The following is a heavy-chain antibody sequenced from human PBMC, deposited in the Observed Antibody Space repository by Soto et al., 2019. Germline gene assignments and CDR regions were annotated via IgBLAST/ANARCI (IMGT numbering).Heavy chain of an antibody. D-gene: IGHD1-7*01. J-gene: IGHJ3*02. CDR1: GFTFSSYA. Sequence: EVQLLESGGGLVQRGGSLRLSCAASGFTFSSYAMSWVRQAPGKGLEWVSSISGSSGSTSYADSVKGRFTISRDNSKNTLFLQMNSLRAEDTAIYYCAKDARLGTLGAFDIWGQGTMVTVSS. V-gene: IGHV3-23*01. CDR2: ISGSSGST. CDR3: AKDARLGTLGAFDI.